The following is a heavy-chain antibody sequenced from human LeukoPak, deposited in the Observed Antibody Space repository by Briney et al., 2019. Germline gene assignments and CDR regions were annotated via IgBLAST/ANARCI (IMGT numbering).Heavy chain of an antibody. D-gene: IGHD2-21*01. CDR3: ARDLWHIARYGHYMDV. J-gene: IGHJ6*03. V-gene: IGHV3-21*01. CDR1: GFTFSS. Sequence: GGSLRLSCAASGFTFSSMNWLRQPRVRGLEWVSFISSSSSYIYYADSVKGRFTISRDNAKNSLYLQMNSLRAEDTAVYYCARDLWHIARYGHYMDVWGKGTTVTISS. CDR2: ISSSSSYI.